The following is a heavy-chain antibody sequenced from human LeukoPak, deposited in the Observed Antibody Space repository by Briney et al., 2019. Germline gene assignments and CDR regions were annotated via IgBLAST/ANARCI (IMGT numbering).Heavy chain of an antibody. Sequence: GASVKVSCKASGYTFTSYYMHWVRQAPGQGLEWMGIINPSGGSTSYAQKFQGRVTMTRDMSTSTVYMELSSLRSEDTAVYYCARSVAGIYHFDYWGQGTLVTVSS. J-gene: IGHJ4*02. CDR2: INPSGGST. CDR3: ARSVAGIYHFDY. CDR1: GYTFTSYY. V-gene: IGHV1-46*01. D-gene: IGHD6-19*01.